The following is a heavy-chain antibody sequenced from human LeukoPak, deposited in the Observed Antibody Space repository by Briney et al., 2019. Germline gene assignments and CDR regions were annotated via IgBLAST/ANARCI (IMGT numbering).Heavy chain of an antibody. Sequence: SVKVSCKASGGTFSSYAISWVRQAPGQGLEWMGGVIPIFGTANYAQKFQGRVTITTDESTSTAYMELSSLRSEDTAVYYCARGPTDGGNFGGWFDPWGQGTLVTVSS. V-gene: IGHV1-69*05. CDR3: ARGPTDGGNFGGWFDP. D-gene: IGHD4-23*01. CDR2: VIPIFGTA. CDR1: GGTFSSYA. J-gene: IGHJ5*02.